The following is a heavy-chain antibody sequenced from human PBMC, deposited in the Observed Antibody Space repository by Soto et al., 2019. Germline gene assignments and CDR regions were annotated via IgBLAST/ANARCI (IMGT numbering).Heavy chain of an antibody. J-gene: IGHJ1*01. Sequence: GESLKISCAASGFTFSSYSMNWVRQAPGKGLEWVSSISSSSSYIYYADSVKGRFTISRDNAKNSLYLQMNSLRAEDTAVYYCARASYCGGDCYTEYFQHWGQGTLVTVSS. V-gene: IGHV3-21*01. CDR3: ARASYCGGDCYTEYFQH. D-gene: IGHD2-21*02. CDR2: ISSSSSYI. CDR1: GFTFSSYS.